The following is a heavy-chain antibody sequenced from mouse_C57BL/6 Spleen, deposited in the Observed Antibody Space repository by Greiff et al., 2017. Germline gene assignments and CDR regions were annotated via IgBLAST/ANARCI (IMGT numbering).Heavy chain of an antibody. V-gene: IGHV1-66*01. CDR1: GYSFTSYY. D-gene: IGHD2-3*01. J-gene: IGHJ3*01. CDR2: IYPGSGNT. Sequence: QVQLQQSGPELVKPGASVKISCKASGYSFTSYYIHWVKQRPGQGLEWIGWIYPGSGNTKYNEKFKGKATLTADTSSSTAYMQLSSLTSEDSAVYYCARGGYSAWFAYWGQGTLVTVSA. CDR3: ARGGYSAWFAY.